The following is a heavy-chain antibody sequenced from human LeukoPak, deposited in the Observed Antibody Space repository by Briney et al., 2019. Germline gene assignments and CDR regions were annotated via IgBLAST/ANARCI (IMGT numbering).Heavy chain of an antibody. CDR3: AKDYDSSGYYRVSSEYFQH. CDR2: ISGSGGST. J-gene: IGHJ1*01. V-gene: IGHV3-23*01. D-gene: IGHD3-22*01. CDR1: GFTFSSYA. Sequence: PGGPLRFSGAASGFTFSSYAMSWARKAPGKGLEWVSAISGSGGSTYYADSVKGRFTISRDNSKNTLYLQMNSLRAEDTAVYYCAKDYDSSGYYRVSSEYFQHWGQGTLVTVSS.